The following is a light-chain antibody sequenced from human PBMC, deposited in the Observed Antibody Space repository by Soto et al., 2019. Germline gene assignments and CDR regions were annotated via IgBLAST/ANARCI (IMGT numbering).Light chain of an antibody. Sequence: DIQMTQSPSTLSASVGDRVTITCRASQSILTWLAWYQQKPNKAPKLLIYDASNLESGVPSTFSGSGSGTEFTLTISSLQPDDFATYYCQQYYTYWHMFGQGTRVEIK. CDR2: DAS. CDR1: QSILTW. CDR3: QQYYTYWHM. J-gene: IGKJ1*01. V-gene: IGKV1-5*01.